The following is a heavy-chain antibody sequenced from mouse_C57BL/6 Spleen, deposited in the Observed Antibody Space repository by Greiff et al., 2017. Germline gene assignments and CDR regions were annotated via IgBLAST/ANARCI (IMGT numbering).Heavy chain of an antibody. CDR1: GFNINDDY. CDR2: IVPENGDT. CDR3: TTSVFAY. V-gene: IGHV14-4*01. Sequence: EVQLQQSGAELVRPGASVKLSCTASGFNINDDYMHWVKQRPEQGLEWIGLIVPENGDTEYASKFQGKATITADTSSNPAYLQLSSLTAEDTAVYYCTTSVFAYWGQGTLVTGSA. J-gene: IGHJ3*01.